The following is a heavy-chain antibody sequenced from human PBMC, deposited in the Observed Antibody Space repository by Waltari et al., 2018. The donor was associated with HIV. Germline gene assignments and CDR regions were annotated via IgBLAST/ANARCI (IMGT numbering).Heavy chain of an antibody. CDR2: ITVNGVNT. J-gene: IGHJ4*02. V-gene: IGHV3-23*01. D-gene: IGHD3-10*01. Sequence: EVQLLESGGGLVQPGGSLRLSCAASGFTFSNYAMNWVRQTPGRGLEWVSAITVNGVNTYYADSVRGRFTISRDDSKNTLFLQMNSLRAEDTAVYYCAQDPRSYGWSRFGNWGQGTLVTVS. CDR1: GFTFSNYA. CDR3: AQDPRSYGWSRFGN.